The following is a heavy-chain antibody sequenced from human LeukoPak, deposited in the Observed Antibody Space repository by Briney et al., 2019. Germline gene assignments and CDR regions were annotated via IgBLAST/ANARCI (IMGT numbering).Heavy chain of an antibody. Sequence: SETLSLTCTVSAGSISSSPYSWSWVRQPPGKGLEWIGTVSYSGSTYSNSSLNGRVSTAVDTSKNQFSLKLTSVTATDTAAYYCARHLPQTSGSKRGFDYWGQGTLVTVSS. D-gene: IGHD6-19*01. CDR3: ARHLPQTSGSKRGFDY. V-gene: IGHV4-39*01. CDR1: AGSISSSPYS. J-gene: IGHJ4*02. CDR2: VSYSGST.